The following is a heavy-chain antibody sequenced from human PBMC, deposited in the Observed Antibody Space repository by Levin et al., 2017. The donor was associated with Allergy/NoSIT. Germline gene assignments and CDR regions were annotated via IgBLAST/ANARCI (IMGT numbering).Heavy chain of an antibody. CDR1: GFAVSNFY. V-gene: IGHV3-53*01. CDR3: ARGYAYTVGTSYYFDN. Sequence: PGGSLRLSCVASGFAVSNFYMSWVRQAPGKGLEWVSTFYSGGATFYGESVKGRFTTSRDSSKNTLYLQMGSLRVEDTAVYYCARGYAYTVGTSYYFDNWGQGTLLGVSS. CDR2: FYSGGAT. J-gene: IGHJ4*02. D-gene: IGHD1-26*01.